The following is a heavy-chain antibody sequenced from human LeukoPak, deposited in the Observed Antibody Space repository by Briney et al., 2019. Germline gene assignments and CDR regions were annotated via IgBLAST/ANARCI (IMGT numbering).Heavy chain of an antibody. J-gene: IGHJ4*02. CDR1: GGSISSYY. D-gene: IGHD6-19*01. CDR3: ARETEVPGGRSWDF. CDR2: IHPSGTT. Sequence: KTSETLSLTCTVSGGSISSYYWTWIRQPAGKGLEWIGRIHPSGTTNHNPSLKSRVIMSLDMSNNQFSLKVRSATAADTTVYYCARETEVPGGRSWDFWGQGTLVTVSS. V-gene: IGHV4-4*07.